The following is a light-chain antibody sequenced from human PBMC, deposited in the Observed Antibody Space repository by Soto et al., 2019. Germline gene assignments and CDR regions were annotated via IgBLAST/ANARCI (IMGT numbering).Light chain of an antibody. CDR2: GAS. CDR1: QSVSSSY. V-gene: IGKV3-20*01. J-gene: IGKJ2*01. Sequence: EIVLTQSPGTLSLSPGERATLSCRASQSVSSSYLAWYQQKPGQAPRLLIYGASSRATGIPDRFSGSGSGTDFTLTISRLEPEDFATYYCQQSHNYMYTFGQGTKLEIK. CDR3: QQSHNYMYT.